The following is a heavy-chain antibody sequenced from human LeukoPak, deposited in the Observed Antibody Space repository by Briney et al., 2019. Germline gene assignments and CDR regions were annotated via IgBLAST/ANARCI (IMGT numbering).Heavy chain of an antibody. J-gene: IGHJ4*02. CDR3: ARATGVSYYYDSSGYYGDY. CDR2: ISAYNGNT. Sequence: GASVKVSCKASGYTLTSYGISWVRQAPGQGLEWMGWISAYNGNTNYAQKLQGRVTMTTDTSTSTAYMELRSLRSDDTAVYYCARATGVSYYYDSSGYYGDYWGQGTLVTVSS. CDR1: GYTLTSYG. D-gene: IGHD3-22*01. V-gene: IGHV1-18*01.